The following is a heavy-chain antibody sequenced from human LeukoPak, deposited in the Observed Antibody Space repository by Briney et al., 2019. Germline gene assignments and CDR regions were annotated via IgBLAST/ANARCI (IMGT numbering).Heavy chain of an antibody. CDR3: AREASIAARPDYYYYMDV. J-gene: IGHJ6*03. CDR2: IYTSVST. D-gene: IGHD6-6*01. Sequence: SETLSLTCTVSGGSISSYYWSWIRQPAGKGLEWIGRIYTSVSTNYNPSLKSRVTMSVDTSKNQFSLKLSSVTAADTAVYYCAREASIAARPDYYYYMDVWGKGTTVTVSS. V-gene: IGHV4-4*07. CDR1: GGSISSYY.